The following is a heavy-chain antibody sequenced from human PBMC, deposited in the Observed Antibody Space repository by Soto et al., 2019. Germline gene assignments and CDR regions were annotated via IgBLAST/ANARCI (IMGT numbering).Heavy chain of an antibody. CDR2: VWFDGSNE. CDR1: GFIFSSYG. V-gene: IGHV3-33*06. Sequence: QVQLVESGGGVVQPGRSLRLSCVASGFIFSSYGMHWVRQAPGKGLEWVAVVWFDGSNEFYADSVKGRFTISRDNSKKTLFLQMNSLRAEDTAFYYCAKMVGVSVAAAGFDLWGQGTLVTVSS. J-gene: IGHJ4*02. CDR3: AKMVGVSVAAAGFDL. D-gene: IGHD6-13*01.